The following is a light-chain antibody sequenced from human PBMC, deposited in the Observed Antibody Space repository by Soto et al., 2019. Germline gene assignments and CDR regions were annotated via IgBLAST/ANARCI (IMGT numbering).Light chain of an antibody. CDR1: QSVINN. J-gene: IGKJ1*01. V-gene: IGKV3-15*01. Sequence: EIVMTQSPATLSVSPGERATLSCWASQSVINNLAWYQQRPGQAPRLLIYGASTRATGIPARFSGSGSGTEFTLTISSLQPEDSATYFCLQHNTYPRTFGQGTKVDI. CDR3: LQHNTYPRT. CDR2: GAS.